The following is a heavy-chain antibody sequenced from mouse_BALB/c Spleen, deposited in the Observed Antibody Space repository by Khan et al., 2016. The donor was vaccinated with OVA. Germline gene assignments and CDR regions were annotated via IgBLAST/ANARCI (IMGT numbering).Heavy chain of an antibody. Sequence: VQLQQSGAELARPGASVKMSCKASGYTFTSYTIHWIKERPGQGLEWIGYINPSNGYTNYNQKFKDKATLTTDKSSTTAYLQLSSLTSDDSAVYNCVRDGAYHRNDGWFAYWGQGTLVTASA. CDR2: INPSNGYT. V-gene: IGHV1-4*01. CDR3: VRDGAYHRNDGWFAY. CDR1: GYTFTSYT. D-gene: IGHD2-14*01. J-gene: IGHJ3*01.